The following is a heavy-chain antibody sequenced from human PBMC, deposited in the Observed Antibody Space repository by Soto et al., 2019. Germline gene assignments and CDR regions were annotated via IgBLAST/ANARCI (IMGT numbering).Heavy chain of an antibody. CDR1: GYSFTTYW. V-gene: IGHV5-51*01. D-gene: IGHD2-21*02. J-gene: IGHJ4*02. CDR2: IYPGDSET. CDR3: ARFSLGLHLQNYFDY. Sequence: PGESLKISCKGSGYSFTTYWIGWVRQMPGKGLEWLGIIYPGDSETKYSPSFQGQVSISADKSIRTAYLLWSSLKASDTAIYYCARFSLGLHLQNYFDYWGQGTPVTVSS.